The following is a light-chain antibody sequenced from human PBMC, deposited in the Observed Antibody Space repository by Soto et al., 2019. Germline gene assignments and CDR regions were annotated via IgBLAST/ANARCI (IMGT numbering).Light chain of an antibody. J-gene: IGKJ3*01. CDR2: GAS. CDR1: QSVSSSY. CDR3: QQYGSSPFT. V-gene: IGKV3-20*01. Sequence: ESVLTQSPGTLSMSPGERATLSCSASQSVSSSYSAWYQQKPGQAPRLLIYGASRRATGIPDRFSGSGSETDFTLTISRLEPEAFAVYYCQQYGSSPFTFGPGTKVDIK.